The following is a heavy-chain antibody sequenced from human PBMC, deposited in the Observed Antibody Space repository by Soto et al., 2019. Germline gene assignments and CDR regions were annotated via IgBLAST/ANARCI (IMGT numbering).Heavy chain of an antibody. J-gene: IGHJ5*02. V-gene: IGHV4-59*01. D-gene: IGHD2-2*01. CDR2: IYYSGST. CDR3: ARAGGYCISTSCPLNWFDP. Sequence: TSETLSLTCTVSGGSISSYYWSWIRQPPGKGLEWIGYIYYSGSTNYNPSLKSRVTISVDTSKNQFSLKLSSVTAADTAVYYCARAGGYCISTSCPLNWFDPWGQGTLVTVS. CDR1: GGSISSYY.